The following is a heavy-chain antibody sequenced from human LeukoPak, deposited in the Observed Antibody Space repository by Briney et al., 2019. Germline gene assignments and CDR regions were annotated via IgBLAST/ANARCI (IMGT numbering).Heavy chain of an antibody. CDR1: GFTFSSYA. CDR2: ISGSGGST. V-gene: IGHV3-23*01. D-gene: IGHD2-15*01. J-gene: IGHJ4*02. Sequence: PGGSLRLSCAASGFTFSSYARSWVRQAPGKGLEWVSAISGSGGSTYYADSVKVRFTIPSENSKNTMYLQMNSLRAEDTAVYYCAKDLGWMGIVVVVAAKYFDYWGQGTLVTVSS. CDR3: AKDLGWMGIVVVVAAKYFDY.